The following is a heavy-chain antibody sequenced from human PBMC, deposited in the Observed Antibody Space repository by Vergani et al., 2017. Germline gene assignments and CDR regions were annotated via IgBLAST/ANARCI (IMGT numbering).Heavy chain of an antibody. CDR2: VYEGGKT. D-gene: IGHD2-21*01. CDR3: ARDFIDVGVVACDS. J-gene: IGHJ4*02. CDR1: GGSIGHYF. Sequence: QVQLHQSGPGLVKPSDTMSLTCTVSGGSIGHYFWNWFRRSPGRRLEWIGHVYEGGKTNYNPSLKSRAIISVDTSKHQFSLKVTSVTAADTAIYDCARDFIDVGVVACDSWGQGRLVIVSS. V-gene: IGHV4-59*01.